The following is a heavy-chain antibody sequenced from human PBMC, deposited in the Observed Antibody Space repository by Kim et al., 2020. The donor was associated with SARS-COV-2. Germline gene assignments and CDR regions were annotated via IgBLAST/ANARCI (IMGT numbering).Heavy chain of an antibody. Sequence: GGSLRLSCVASGFTFNTFDMSWDRQAPGKGLEWVSVIFGNGGRTSYADSVNGRFTISKDNSNNTLYLQMNSLRVEDTAIYYCVKGAYLDYWGQGTLVTVSS. CDR1: GFTFNTFD. CDR2: IFGNGGRT. D-gene: IGHD1-26*01. V-gene: IGHV3-23*01. CDR3: VKGAYLDY. J-gene: IGHJ4*02.